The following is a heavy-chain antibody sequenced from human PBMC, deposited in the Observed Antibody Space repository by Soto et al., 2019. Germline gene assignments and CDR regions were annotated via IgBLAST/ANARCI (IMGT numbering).Heavy chain of an antibody. CDR3: ARSRRPYNYYYYYGMDV. V-gene: IGHV1-69*13. D-gene: IGHD6-6*01. J-gene: IGHJ6*02. Sequence: GASVNVSCKASGGTFSSYAISWVRQAPGQGLEWMGGIIPIFGTANYAQKFQGRVTITADESTSTAYMELSSLRSEDTAVYYCARSRRPYNYYYYYGMDVWGQGTTVTVSS. CDR1: GGTFSSYA. CDR2: IIPIFGTA.